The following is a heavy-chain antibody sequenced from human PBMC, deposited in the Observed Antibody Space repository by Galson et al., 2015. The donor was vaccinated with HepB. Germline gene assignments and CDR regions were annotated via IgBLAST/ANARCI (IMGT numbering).Heavy chain of an antibody. CDR2: ICHDGSNE. Sequence: SLRLSCAASGFTFSSYGMNWVRQAPGKGLEWVAVICHDGSNEDYVDSVKGRFTISRDNSKNSLYLQMNSLRAEDTAVYYCAREIRGRWYYFYYWGQGTLVPGSS. CDR3: AREIRGRWYYFYY. J-gene: IGHJ4*02. V-gene: IGHV3-33*01. CDR1: GFTFSSYG. D-gene: IGHD5-24*01.